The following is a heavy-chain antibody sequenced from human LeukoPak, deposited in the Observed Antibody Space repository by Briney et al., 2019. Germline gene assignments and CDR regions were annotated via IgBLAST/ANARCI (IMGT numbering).Heavy chain of an antibody. J-gene: IGHJ4*02. CDR3: AREPDYYDSSGYSFDY. Sequence: GEPLKISCKGSGYSFTSYWIGWVRQMPGKGLEGMGIIYPGDSDTRYSPSFQGQVTISADKSISTAYLQWSSLKASDTAMYYCAREPDYYDSSGYSFDYWGQGTLVTVSS. D-gene: IGHD3-22*01. V-gene: IGHV5-51*01. CDR1: GYSFTSYW. CDR2: IYPGDSDT.